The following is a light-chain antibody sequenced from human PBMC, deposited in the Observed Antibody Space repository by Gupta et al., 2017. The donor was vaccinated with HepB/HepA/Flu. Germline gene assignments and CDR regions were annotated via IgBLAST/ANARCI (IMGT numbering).Light chain of an antibody. V-gene: IGKV1-39*01. CDR3: KQTDRGQT. J-gene: IGKJ4*01. Sequence: DIRMAQSPSSLSASLGDRVTITCRASQTVANYLNWYQHKPGKAPILLIYAASSLQSGVPSRFSGSGSGTELTLTISSMKPEEFAVYYCKQTDRGQTFGGGTRVESK. CDR1: QTVANY. CDR2: AAS.